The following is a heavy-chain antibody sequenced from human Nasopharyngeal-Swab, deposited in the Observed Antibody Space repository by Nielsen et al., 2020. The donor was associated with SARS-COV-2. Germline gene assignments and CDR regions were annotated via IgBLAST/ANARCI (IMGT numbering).Heavy chain of an antibody. CDR1: GIFVSGNY. D-gene: IGHD6-19*01. CDR3: ARDASGWYIDY. Sequence: GESLKISCAASGIFVSGNYMNWVRQAPGMGLEWVSVVYAGGSTFYADSVKGRFTISRDNSKNTLYLQMNSLRAEDTAVYYCARDASGWYIDYWGQGALVTVSS. J-gene: IGHJ4*02. CDR2: VYAGGST. V-gene: IGHV3-53*05.